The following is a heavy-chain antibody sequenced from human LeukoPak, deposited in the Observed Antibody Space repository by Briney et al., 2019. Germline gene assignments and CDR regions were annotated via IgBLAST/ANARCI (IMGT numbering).Heavy chain of an antibody. D-gene: IGHD1-26*01. J-gene: IGHJ4*02. CDR1: GFTFSSYA. V-gene: IGHV3-23*01. Sequence: GGSLRLSCAASGFTFSSYAMTWVRQAPGKGLEWVSAISGGGGSTYYVDSVKGRLTISRDNSKNTLYLQMSSLRAEDTAAYYCAKVADPIVGATNYFDYWGQGTLATVSS. CDR3: AKVADPIVGATNYFDY. CDR2: ISGGGGST.